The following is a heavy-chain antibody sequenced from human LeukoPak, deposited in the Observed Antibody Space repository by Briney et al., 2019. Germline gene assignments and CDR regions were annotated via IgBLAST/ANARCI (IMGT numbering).Heavy chain of an antibody. Sequence: PSETLSLTCTVSVGSISSYYWSWIRQPPGKGLEWIGYIYYSGSTNYNPSLKSRVTISVDTSKNQFSLKLSSVTAADTAVYYCARWPDLDYWGQGTLVTVSS. V-gene: IGHV4-59*01. J-gene: IGHJ4*02. CDR2: IYYSGST. D-gene: IGHD1-14*01. CDR3: ARWPDLDY. CDR1: VGSISSYY.